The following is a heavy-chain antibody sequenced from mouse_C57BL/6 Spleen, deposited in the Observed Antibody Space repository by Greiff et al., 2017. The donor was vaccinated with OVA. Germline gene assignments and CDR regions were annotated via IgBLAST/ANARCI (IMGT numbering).Heavy chain of an antibody. CDR1: GYTFTSYW. CDR3: ARPFYYGNYDGAMDY. CDR2: IDPSDSET. D-gene: IGHD2-1*01. J-gene: IGHJ4*01. V-gene: IGHV1-52*01. Sequence: QVQLQQPGAELVRPGSSVKLSCKASGYTFTSYWMHWVKQRPIQGLEWIGNIDPSDSETHYNQKFKDKATLTVDKSSSTAYMQLSSLTSEDSAVYYCARPFYYGNYDGAMDYWGQGTSVTVSS.